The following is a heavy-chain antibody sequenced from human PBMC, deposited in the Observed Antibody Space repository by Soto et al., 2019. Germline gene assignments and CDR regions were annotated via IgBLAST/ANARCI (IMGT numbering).Heavy chain of an antibody. CDR2: IGVAGDT. D-gene: IGHD6-13*01. Sequence: EVQLVESGGGLVQPGGSLRLSCAASGLTFSSYDMHWVRQVAGKGLEWVSAIGVAGDTYYPDSVKGRFTISRENAKNSLYLQMNSLRAEDTAVYYCASGGWGSSWYEGGSRIDYWGQGTLVTVSS. CDR1: GLTFSSYD. V-gene: IGHV3-13*01. J-gene: IGHJ4*02. CDR3: ASGGWGSSWYEGGSRIDY.